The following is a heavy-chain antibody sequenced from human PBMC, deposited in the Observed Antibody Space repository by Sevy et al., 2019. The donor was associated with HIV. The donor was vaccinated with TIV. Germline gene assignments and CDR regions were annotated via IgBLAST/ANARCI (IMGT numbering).Heavy chain of an antibody. J-gene: IGHJ5*02. CDR1: GYTFTSYD. CDR2: MNPNSGNT. Sequence: ASLKVSCKASGYTFTSYDINWVRQATGQGLEWMGWMNPNSGNTGYAQKFQGRVTMTRNTSISTAYMELSSLRSEDTAVYYCARHYSSSSKGRGWFDPWGQGTLVTVSS. V-gene: IGHV1-8*01. D-gene: IGHD6-6*01. CDR3: ARHYSSSSKGRGWFDP.